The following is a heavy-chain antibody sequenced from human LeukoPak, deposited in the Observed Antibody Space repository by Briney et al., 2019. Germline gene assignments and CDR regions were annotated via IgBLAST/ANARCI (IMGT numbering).Heavy chain of an antibody. CDR1: GGTLSSYA. V-gene: IGHV1-69*05. CDR3: ARDSRSAARSVWWFDP. J-gene: IGHJ5*02. CDR2: IIPIFGTA. Sequence: ASVKVSCKASGGTLSSYAISWVRQAPGQGLEWMGGIIPIFGTANYAQKFHGRVTITTDESTSTAYMELSSLRSEDTAVYYCARDSRSAARSVWWFDPWGQGTLVTVSS. D-gene: IGHD2-2*01.